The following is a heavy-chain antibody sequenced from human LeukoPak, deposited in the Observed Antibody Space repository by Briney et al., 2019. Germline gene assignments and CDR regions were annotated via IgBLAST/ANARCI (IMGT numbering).Heavy chain of an antibody. CDR2: IYYSGST. J-gene: IGHJ5*02. CDR1: GGSISSYY. Sequence: SETLSLTCTVSGGSISSYYWSWIRQPPGKGLEWIGYIYYSGSTNYNPSLKSRVTISVDTSKNQISLKLSSVTAADTAVYYCARSIAAAGIAWFDPWGQGTLVTVSS. D-gene: IGHD6-13*01. CDR3: ARSIAAAGIAWFDP. V-gene: IGHV4-59*08.